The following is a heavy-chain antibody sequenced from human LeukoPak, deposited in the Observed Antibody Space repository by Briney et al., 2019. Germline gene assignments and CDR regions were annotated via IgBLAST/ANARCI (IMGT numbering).Heavy chain of an antibody. CDR3: ARDGAVDILTGYGAFDI. Sequence: SETLSLTCTVSGGSISSYYWSWIRQPPGKGLEWIGYIYYSGSTNYNPSLKSRFTISVDTSKNHFSLKLSSVTAADTAVYYCARDGAVDILTGYGAFDIWGQGTMVTVSS. D-gene: IGHD3-9*01. CDR2: IYYSGST. CDR1: GGSISSYY. J-gene: IGHJ3*02. V-gene: IGHV4-59*01.